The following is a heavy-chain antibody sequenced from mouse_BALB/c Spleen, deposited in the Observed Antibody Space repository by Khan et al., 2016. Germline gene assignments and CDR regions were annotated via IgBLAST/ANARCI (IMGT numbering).Heavy chain of an antibody. V-gene: IGHV1S135*01. CDR3: AGSTRSFYAIDY. CDR1: GYSFTSYY. D-gene: IGHD1-1*01. Sequence: VQLKQSGPELMKPGASVKISCKASGYSFTSYYMHWVKQSHGKSLEWIGYIDPFNGGTSYNQKFKGKATLTVDKSSSTAYMHLSSLTSEDSAVYCCAGSTRSFYAIDYWGQGTSVTVSS. CDR2: IDPFNGGT. J-gene: IGHJ4*01.